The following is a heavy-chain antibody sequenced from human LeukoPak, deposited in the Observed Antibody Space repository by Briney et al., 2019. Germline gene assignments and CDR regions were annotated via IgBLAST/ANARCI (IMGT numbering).Heavy chain of an antibody. Sequence: SETLSLTCTVSGASITTYNWAWIRQPPGKGLEWIGYIYYSGSTKYNPSLKSRVTISVDTSKNQFSLKLSSVTAADTAVYYCAGGYDYTSISIDYWGQGTLVTVSS. CDR2: IYYSGST. D-gene: IGHD4-11*01. CDR3: AGGYDYTSISIDY. V-gene: IGHV4-59*08. CDR1: GASITTYN. J-gene: IGHJ4*02.